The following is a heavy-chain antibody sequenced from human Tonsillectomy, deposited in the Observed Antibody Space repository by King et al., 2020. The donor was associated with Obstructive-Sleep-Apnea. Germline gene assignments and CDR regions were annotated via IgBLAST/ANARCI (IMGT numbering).Heavy chain of an antibody. Sequence: VQLVESGGGLVQPGGSLRLSCADSGLTFSNSAMNWVRQAPGKGLEWVSSISGSGHAAYYADSVKGRFTISRDNSKNTLYLQMNSLRAEDTAVYQCARVSVGGYCASSTCRAYGMDVWGLGTTVTVSS. V-gene: IGHV3-23*04. CDR1: GLTFSNSA. D-gene: IGHD2-2*01. CDR3: ARVSVGGYCASSTCRAYGMDV. J-gene: IGHJ6*02. CDR2: ISGSGHAA.